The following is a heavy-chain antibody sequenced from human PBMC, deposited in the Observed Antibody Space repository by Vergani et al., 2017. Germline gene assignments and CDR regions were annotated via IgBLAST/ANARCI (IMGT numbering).Heavy chain of an antibody. V-gene: IGHV4-59*01. D-gene: IGHD3-10*01. CDR3: ARERPDGIWFGESCMDV. CDR1: GGSISSYY. Sequence: QVQLQESGPGLVKPSETLSLTCTVSGGSISSYYWSWIRQPPGKGLEWIGYIYYSGSTNYNPSLKSRVTISVDTSKNQFSLKLSSVTAADTAVYYCARERPDGIWFGESCMDVWGQGTTVTVSS. CDR2: IYYSGST. J-gene: IGHJ6*02.